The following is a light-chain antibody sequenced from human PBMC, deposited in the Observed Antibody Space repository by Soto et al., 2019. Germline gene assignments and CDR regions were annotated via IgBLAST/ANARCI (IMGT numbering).Light chain of an antibody. CDR3: GSYIRRSTPFDV. V-gene: IGLV2-14*03. J-gene: IGLJ1*01. Sequence: QSALTQPASVSGSPGQSITISCTGTSSDVGDNNSVSWYQQHPGKAPKLMIFDVNNRPSGVSSRFSGSKSGNTASLTISGLQAEDEADYYCGSYIRRSTPFDVFGTGTKLTVL. CDR2: DVN. CDR1: SSDVGDNNS.